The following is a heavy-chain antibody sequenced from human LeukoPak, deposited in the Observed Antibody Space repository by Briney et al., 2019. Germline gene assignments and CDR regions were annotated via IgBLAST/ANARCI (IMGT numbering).Heavy chain of an antibody. D-gene: IGHD1-14*01. J-gene: IGHJ6*02. V-gene: IGHV2-70*01. CDR2: IDWDDDT. CDR1: GFSLTTPTMC. Sequence: SGPTLVNPTQTLTLTCTFSGFSLTTPTMCVTWLRQPPGKALEWLALIDWDDDTYYSTSLRSRLTISKDTSKNQVVLTMTNMDPEDTATYYCARSPGDYFYQSGMDVWGQGTTVTVSS. CDR3: ARSPGDYFYQSGMDV.